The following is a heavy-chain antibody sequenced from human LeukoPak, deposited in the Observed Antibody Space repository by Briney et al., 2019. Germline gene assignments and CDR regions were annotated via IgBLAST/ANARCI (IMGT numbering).Heavy chain of an antibody. CDR1: GDSISSYF. V-gene: IGHV4-4*07. J-gene: IGHJ4*02. D-gene: IGHD3-22*01. CDR2: IYGSGST. CDR3: WREGIYDSIGYYAY. Sequence: SETLSLTCIVSGDSISSYFWSWIRQPAGKGLEWIGRIYGSGSTVYNPSLKSRVTMSVDTSKNQFSLGLSSVTAADTAVYYCWREGIYDSIGYYAYGARGTWVTV.